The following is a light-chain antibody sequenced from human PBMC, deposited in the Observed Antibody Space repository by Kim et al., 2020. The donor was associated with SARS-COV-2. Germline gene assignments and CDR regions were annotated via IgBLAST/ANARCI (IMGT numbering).Light chain of an antibody. CDR3: QQYNNWPQT. CDR1: QSVSSN. CDR2: GVS. V-gene: IGKV3-15*01. Sequence: EMVMTQSPATLSVSPGERATLSCRASQSVSSNLAWYQKKPGQAPRLLIYGVSTRATGIPARFSGSGSGTEFTLTISRLQSEDFAVYFCQQYNNWPQTFGQGTKVEIK. J-gene: IGKJ1*01.